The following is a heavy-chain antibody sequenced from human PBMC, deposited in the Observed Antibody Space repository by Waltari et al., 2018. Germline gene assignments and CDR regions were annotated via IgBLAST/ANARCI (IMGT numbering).Heavy chain of an antibody. Sequence: QVQLVQSGAEVKKPGASVKVSCKASGYTFTSYAINWVRQATGQGLEWMGWMNPNSGNTGYAQKFQGRVTMTRNTSISTAYMELSSLRSEDTAVYYCARYPSTAMARRVDYYYYGMDVWGQGTTVTVSS. V-gene: IGHV1-8*01. CDR1: GYTFTSYA. CDR3: ARYPSTAMARRVDYYYYGMDV. CDR2: MNPNSGNT. J-gene: IGHJ6*02. D-gene: IGHD5-18*01.